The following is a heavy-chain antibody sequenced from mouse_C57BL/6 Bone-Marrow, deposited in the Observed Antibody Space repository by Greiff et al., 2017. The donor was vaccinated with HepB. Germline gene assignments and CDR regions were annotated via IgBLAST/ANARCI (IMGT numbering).Heavy chain of an antibody. V-gene: IGHV1-5*01. CDR1: GYTFTSYW. CDR2: IYPGNSDT. J-gene: IGHJ3*01. Sequence: EVQLQQSGTVLARPGASVKMSCKTSGYTFTSYWMHWVKQRPGQGLEWIGAIYPGNSDTSYNQKFKGKAKLTAVTSASTAYMELSSLTNEDSAVYYSTRRKRKIYYGNPGWLAYWGQGTLVTVSA. CDR3: TRRKRKIYYGNPGWLAY. D-gene: IGHD2-1*01.